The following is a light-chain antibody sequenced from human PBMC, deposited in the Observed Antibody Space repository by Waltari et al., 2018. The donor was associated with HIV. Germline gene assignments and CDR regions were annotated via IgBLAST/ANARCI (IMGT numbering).Light chain of an antibody. Sequence: QSVLTQPPSASGTPGQRVTISCSGSRSHIGSTTVNWYQQLPGSAPKLLIYSHNCRPSGVPDRFSGSKSGTAASLAINGLQSEDEADYYCLAWDVSLQGYVVGTGTKVTVL. CDR2: SHN. CDR1: RSHIGSTT. V-gene: IGLV1-44*01. CDR3: LAWDVSLQGYV. J-gene: IGLJ1*01.